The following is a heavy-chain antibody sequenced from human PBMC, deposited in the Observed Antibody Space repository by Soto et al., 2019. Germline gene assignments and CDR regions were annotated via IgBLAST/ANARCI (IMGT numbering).Heavy chain of an antibody. CDR1: GGSVSSGSYY. CDR3: ARDRGHRYGMDV. D-gene: IGHD3-10*01. V-gene: IGHV4-61*01. CDR2: IYYSGST. J-gene: IGHJ6*02. Sequence: SETLSLTCTVSGGSVSSGSYYWSWIRQPPGKGLEWIGYIYYSGSTNYNPSLKSRVTISVDTSKNQFSLKLSSVTAADTAVYYCARDRGHRYGMDVWGQGTTVTVSS.